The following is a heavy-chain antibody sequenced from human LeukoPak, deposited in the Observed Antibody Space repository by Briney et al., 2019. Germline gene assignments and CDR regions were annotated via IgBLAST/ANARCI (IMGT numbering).Heavy chain of an antibody. Sequence: SETLSLTCAVYGGSFSGYYWSWIRQPPGKGLEWIGEINHSGSTNYKPSLKSRVTISVDRSKNQFSLKLSSVTAADTAVYYCARVGGYYDSSGYYYVPSYYYYGMDVWGQGTTVTVSS. V-gene: IGHV4-34*01. CDR3: ARVGGYYDSSGYYYVPSYYYYGMDV. CDR1: GGSFSGYY. CDR2: INHSGST. D-gene: IGHD3-22*01. J-gene: IGHJ6*02.